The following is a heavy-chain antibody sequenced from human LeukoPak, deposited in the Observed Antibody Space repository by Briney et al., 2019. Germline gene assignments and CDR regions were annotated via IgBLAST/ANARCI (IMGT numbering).Heavy chain of an antibody. CDR2: IIPIFGTA. J-gene: IGHJ4*02. V-gene: IGHV1-69*05. CDR1: GGTFSSYA. D-gene: IGHD5-12*01. Sequence: ASVKVSCKASGGTFSSYAISWVRQAPGQGLEWMGGIIPIFGTANYAQRFQGRVTITTDESTSTAYMELSSLRSEDTAVYYCARVLNSYSGYDLSFGFWGQGTLVTVSS. CDR3: ARVLNSYSGYDLSFGF.